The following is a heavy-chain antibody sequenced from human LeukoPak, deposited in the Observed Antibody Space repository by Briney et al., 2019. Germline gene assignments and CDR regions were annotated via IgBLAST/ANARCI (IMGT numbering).Heavy chain of an antibody. D-gene: IGHD1-1*01. V-gene: IGHV1-69*01. CDR3: ARAIPNNDAETPYDAFDI. CDR1: GGTFSSYA. J-gene: IGHJ3*02. CDR2: IIPIFGTA. Sequence: GSLVKVSCKASGGTFSSYAISWVRPAPGQGLEWMGGIIPIFGTANYAQKFQGRVTITADESTSTAYMELSSLRSEDTAVYYCARAIPNNDAETPYDAFDIWGQGTMVTVSS.